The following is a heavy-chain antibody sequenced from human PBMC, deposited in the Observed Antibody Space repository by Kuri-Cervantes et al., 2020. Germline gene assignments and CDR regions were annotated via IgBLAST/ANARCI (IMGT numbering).Heavy chain of an antibody. CDR1: GGSISSGG. V-gene: IGHV3-30*18. Sequence: GGSLRLSCAVSGGSISSGGYSWSWIRQPPGKGLEWVAVISYDGSNKYYADSVKGRFTISRDNSKNTLYLQMNSLRAEDTAVYYCAKDPRQRLGELSLLLYWGQGTLVTVSS. D-gene: IGHD3-16*02. CDR2: ISYDGSNK. CDR3: AKDPRQRLGELSLLLY. J-gene: IGHJ4*02.